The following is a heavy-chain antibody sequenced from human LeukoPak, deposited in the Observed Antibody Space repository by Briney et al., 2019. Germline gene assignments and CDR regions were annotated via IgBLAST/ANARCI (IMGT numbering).Heavy chain of an antibody. Sequence: PGGSLRLSCAASGFTFSSYAMSWVRQAPGKGLEWVSAISGSGGSTYYADSVKGRFTISRDNSKNTLYLQMNRLRAEDTAVYYCAKDSALNGFWSGYPYFDYWGQGTLVTVSS. D-gene: IGHD3-3*01. CDR2: ISGSGGST. V-gene: IGHV3-23*01. CDR1: GFTFSSYA. J-gene: IGHJ4*02. CDR3: AKDSALNGFWSGYPYFDY.